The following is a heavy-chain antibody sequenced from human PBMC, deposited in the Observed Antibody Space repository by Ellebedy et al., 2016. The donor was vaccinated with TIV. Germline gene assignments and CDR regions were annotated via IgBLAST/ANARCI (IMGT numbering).Heavy chain of an antibody. CDR1: GYTFTSYG. CDR3: ATYRSDYYDSSGYDY. V-gene: IGHV1-18*04. CDR2: ISAYNGNT. Sequence: AASVKVSCKASGYTFTSYGISWVRQAPGQGLEWMGWISAYNGNTNYAQKLQGRVTMTTDTSTSTAYMELRSLRSDDTAVYYCATYRSDYYDSSGYDYWGQGTLVTVSS. D-gene: IGHD3-22*01. J-gene: IGHJ4*02.